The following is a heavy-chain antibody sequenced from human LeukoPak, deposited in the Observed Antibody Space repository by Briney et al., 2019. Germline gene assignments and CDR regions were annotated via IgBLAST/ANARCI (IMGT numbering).Heavy chain of an antibody. D-gene: IGHD5-24*01. CDR2: IYSGGST. CDR1: GFTVSSNY. V-gene: IGHV3-53*01. J-gene: IGHJ4*02. CDR3: ARDDRRDGYNYHY. Sequence: PGGSLRLSCAASGFTVSSNYMSWVRQAPGKGLEWVSVIYSGGSTYYADSVKGRFTISRDNSKNTLYLQMNSLRAVDTAVYYCARDDRRDGYNYHYWGQGTLVTVSS.